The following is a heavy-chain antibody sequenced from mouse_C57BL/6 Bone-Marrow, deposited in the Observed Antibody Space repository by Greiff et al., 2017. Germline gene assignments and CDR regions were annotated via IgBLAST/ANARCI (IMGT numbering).Heavy chain of an antibody. CDR2: ISSGSSTI. D-gene: IGHD1-1*01. Sequence: EVQRVESGGGLVKPGGSLKLSCAASGFTFSDYGMHWVRQAPEKGLEWVAYISSGSSTIYYADTVKGRFTISRDNAKNTLFLQMTSLRSEDTAMYYCARTYYYGSSYGFAYWGQGTLVTVSA. V-gene: IGHV5-17*01. CDR3: ARTYYYGSSYGFAY. CDR1: GFTFSDYG. J-gene: IGHJ3*01.